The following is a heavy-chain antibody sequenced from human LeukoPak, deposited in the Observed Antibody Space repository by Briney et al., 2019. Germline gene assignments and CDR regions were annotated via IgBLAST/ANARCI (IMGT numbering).Heavy chain of an antibody. V-gene: IGHV4-59*01. Sequence: SETLSLTCTVSGGSISTYYWSWIRQPPGKGLEWIGYFYYTGSTSYNPSLKSRVTMSLDASKNHFSLELNSVTPADTAVYYCARGGNYWPQWWFDPWGRGTLVSVSS. J-gene: IGHJ5*02. CDR1: GGSISTYY. CDR2: FYYTGST. CDR3: ARGGNYWPQWWFDP. D-gene: IGHD1-26*01.